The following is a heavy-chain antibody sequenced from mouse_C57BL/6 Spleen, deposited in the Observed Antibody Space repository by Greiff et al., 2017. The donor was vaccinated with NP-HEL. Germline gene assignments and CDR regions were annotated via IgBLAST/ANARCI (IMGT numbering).Heavy chain of an antibody. V-gene: IGHV5-17*01. CDR2: ISSGSSTI. Sequence: EVMLVESGGGLVKPGGSLKLSCAASGFTFSDYGMHWVRQAPEKGLEWVAYISSGSSTIYYADTVKGRFTISRDNAKNNLFLQMTSLRAEDTAMYYCARTTTDYWGQGTTLTVSS. J-gene: IGHJ2*01. CDR3: ARTTTDY. CDR1: GFTFSDYG. D-gene: IGHD6-1*01.